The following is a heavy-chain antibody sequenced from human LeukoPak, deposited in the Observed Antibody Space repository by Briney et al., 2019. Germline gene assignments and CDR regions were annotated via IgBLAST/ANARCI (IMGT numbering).Heavy chain of an antibody. J-gene: IGHJ4*02. Sequence: GGSLRLSCAASGFTFSSYSMNWVRQAPGKGLEWVSYISSSSSTIYYADSVKGRFTISRDNAKNSLYLQMNSLRAEDTAVYYCARGRSSKDYWGQGTLVTVSS. CDR2: ISSSSSTI. CDR3: ARGRSSKDY. D-gene: IGHD6-6*01. CDR1: GFTFSSYS. V-gene: IGHV3-48*01.